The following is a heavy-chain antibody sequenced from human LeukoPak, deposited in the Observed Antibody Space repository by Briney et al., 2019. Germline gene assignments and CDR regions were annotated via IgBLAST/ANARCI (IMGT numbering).Heavy chain of an antibody. V-gene: IGHV3-74*01. CDR3: ARDNTGSIDH. CDR2: IRSDGSGR. CDR1: GFVFSNYW. J-gene: IGHJ4*02. D-gene: IGHD2-8*02. Sequence: PGGSLRLSCTASGFVFSNYWMLWVRQAPGKGLEWVSLIRSDGSGRTYTDSMKGRFIITRANAKNKLYRQITNLTAEDTAVYYCARDNTGSIDHWGQGTLVTVSS.